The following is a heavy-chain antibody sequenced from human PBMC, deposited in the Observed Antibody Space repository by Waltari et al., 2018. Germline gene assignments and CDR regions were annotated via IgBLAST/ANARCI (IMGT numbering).Heavy chain of an antibody. J-gene: IGHJ4*02. CDR2: LSSSGCTI. CDR1: GFTFMSYE. D-gene: IGHD3-16*01. CDR3: ARVGSNGYYKYYLDY. V-gene: IGHV3-48*03. Sequence: EVQLVESGGGWVQPGGSMRLTCAASGFTFMSYEINWVRQAPGKGLELVSYLSSSGCTIYYLDAVKGRFTISRDNAKNSLYLQMNSLRAEDTAVYYCARVGSNGYYKYYLDYWGQGTLVTVSS.